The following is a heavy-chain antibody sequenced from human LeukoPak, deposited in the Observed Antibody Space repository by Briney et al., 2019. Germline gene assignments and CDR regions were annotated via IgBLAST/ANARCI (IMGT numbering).Heavy chain of an antibody. CDR1: GYTFTSYY. J-gene: IGHJ4*02. CDR2: INPNSGGT. D-gene: IGHD5-12*01. V-gene: IGHV1-2*02. Sequence: ASVKVSCKASGYTFTSYYMHWVRQAPGQGLEWMGWINPNSGGTNYAQKFQGRVTMTRDTSISTAYMELSRLRSDDTAVYYCAREVGYDSSEDYWGQGTLVTVSS. CDR3: AREVGYDSSEDY.